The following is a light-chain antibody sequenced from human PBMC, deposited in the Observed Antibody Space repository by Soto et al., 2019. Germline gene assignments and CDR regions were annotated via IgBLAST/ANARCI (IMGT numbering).Light chain of an antibody. J-gene: IGKJ1*01. Sequence: EIVMTQSPATLSVCPGERATLSCRASQSVSHNLAWYQKKPGQAPRLLIYGASTRATGIPARFSGSGSGTEFTLTISSLQSEDFAVYYCQQYNNWWTFGQGTKVEIK. CDR3: QQYNNWWT. CDR1: QSVSHN. CDR2: GAS. V-gene: IGKV3-15*01.